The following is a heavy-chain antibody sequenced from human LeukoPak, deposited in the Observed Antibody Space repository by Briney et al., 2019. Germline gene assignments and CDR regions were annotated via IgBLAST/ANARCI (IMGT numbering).Heavy chain of an antibody. J-gene: IGHJ3*02. CDR1: GFTFSSYG. CDR3: ARAGGTRGIEGIPLRGDAFDI. Sequence: GGSLRLSCAASGFTFSSYGMHWVRQAPGKGLEWVAFIRHDGSNRYYADSVKGRFTISRDNSKNTLYLQMNSLRSDDTAVYYCARAGGTRGIEGIPLRGDAFDIWGQGTMVTVS. CDR2: IRHDGSNR. D-gene: IGHD1-26*01. V-gene: IGHV3-30*02.